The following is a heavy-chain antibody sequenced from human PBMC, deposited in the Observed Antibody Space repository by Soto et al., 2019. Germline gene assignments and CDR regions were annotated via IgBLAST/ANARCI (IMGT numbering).Heavy chain of an antibody. J-gene: IGHJ5*02. V-gene: IGHV3-30-3*01. Sequence: QVQLVESGGGVVQPGRSLRLSCAASGFTFSSYAMHWVRQAPGKGLEWVAVISYDGSDKYYADSVKGRFTISRDNSKNTLYLQMNSLRAEDTAVYYCARVTKREETNWFDPWGQGTLVTVSS. CDR3: ARVTKREETNWFDP. CDR2: ISYDGSDK. CDR1: GFTFSSYA. D-gene: IGHD1-1*01.